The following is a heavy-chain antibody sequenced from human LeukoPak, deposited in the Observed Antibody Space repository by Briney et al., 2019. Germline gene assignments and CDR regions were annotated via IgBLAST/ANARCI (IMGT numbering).Heavy chain of an antibody. D-gene: IGHD1-26*01. CDR2: IYYSGST. CDR3: ARTSIVGARGSFGY. V-gene: IGHV4-39*01. J-gene: IGHJ4*02. CDR1: GGSINSSTYY. Sequence: SDTLSLTCTVSGGSINSSTYYWSWIRQPPGKGLEWIGSIYYSGSTYYNPSLKSRVTISVDTSKNQFSLKLNSVTAADTAVYYCARTSIVGARGSFGYWGQGTLVTVSS.